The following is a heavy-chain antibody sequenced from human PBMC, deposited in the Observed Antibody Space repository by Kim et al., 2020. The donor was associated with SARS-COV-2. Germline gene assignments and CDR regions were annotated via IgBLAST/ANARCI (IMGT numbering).Heavy chain of an antibody. D-gene: IGHD3-3*01. J-gene: IGHJ6*02. CDR2: IDPSDSYT. Sequence: GESLKISCKGSGYSFTSYWISWVRQMPGKGLEWMGRIDPSDSYTNYSPSFQGHVTISADKSISTAYLQWSSLKASDTAMYYCARWYYDFWSGYAGKEYGMDVWGQGTTVTVSS. V-gene: IGHV5-10-1*01. CDR3: ARWYYDFWSGYAGKEYGMDV. CDR1: GYSFTSYW.